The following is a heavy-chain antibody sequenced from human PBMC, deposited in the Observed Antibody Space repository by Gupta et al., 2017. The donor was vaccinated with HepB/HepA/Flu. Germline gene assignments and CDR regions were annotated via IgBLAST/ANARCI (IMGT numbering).Heavy chain of an antibody. Sequence: QVQLVQSGAAVKKPGASVKVSCKASGGTFGRYGSNWVRQAPGQGLEWMGRIIPTLGSTNYAQRFEGRVTFTADKSTNTAYMELTSLTSEDTALYYCARSFSSGWYFMDVWGQGATVTVSS. CDR1: GGTFGRYG. J-gene: IGHJ6*02. V-gene: IGHV1-69*04. D-gene: IGHD6-19*01. CDR3: ARSFSSGWYFMDV. CDR2: IIPTLGST.